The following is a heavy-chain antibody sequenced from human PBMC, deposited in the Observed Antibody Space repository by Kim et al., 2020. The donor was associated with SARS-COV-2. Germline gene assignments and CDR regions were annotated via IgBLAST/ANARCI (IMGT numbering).Heavy chain of an antibody. CDR2: ISAYNGNT. CDR1: GYTFTSYG. D-gene: IGHD2-21*02. Sequence: ASVKVSCKASGYTFTSYGISWVRQAPGQGLEWMGWISAYNGNTNYAQKLQGRVTMTTDTSTSTAYMELRSLRSDDTAVYYCARDLSFGHSVTAFPDYWGQGTLVTVSS. CDR3: ARDLSFGHSVTAFPDY. J-gene: IGHJ4*02. V-gene: IGHV1-18*01.